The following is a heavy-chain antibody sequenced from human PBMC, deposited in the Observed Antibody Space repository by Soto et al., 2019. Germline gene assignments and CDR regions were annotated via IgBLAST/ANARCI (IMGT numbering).Heavy chain of an antibody. D-gene: IGHD3-22*01. CDR3: ARHVPRGYRDSSVYYCFVF. CDR2: IYPGDSDT. J-gene: IGHJ4*02. Sequence: GESLKISCKGSGYSFTDYWIGWVRQMPGKGLEWMGIIYPGDSDTRYSPSFQGRVTISADRSITTAYLQWSSLEASDTAMYYCARHVPRGYRDSSVYYCFVFWGQGALVNVSS. V-gene: IGHV5-51*01. CDR1: GYSFTDYW.